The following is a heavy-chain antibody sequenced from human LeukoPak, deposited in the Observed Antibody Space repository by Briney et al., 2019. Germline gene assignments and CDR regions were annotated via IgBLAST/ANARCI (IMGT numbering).Heavy chain of an antibody. CDR3: ARGEDGTGDYRPTYFDS. CDR2: IYYSGST. Sequence: SETLSLTCTVSGGSISSYYWSWIRQPPGKGLEWIGDIYYSGSTNYNPSLKSRATISVDTSKKQFSLNLTSVTAADTAVYYCARGEDGTGDYRPTYFDSWGQGTLVTVSS. V-gene: IGHV4-59*12. J-gene: IGHJ4*02. D-gene: IGHD4-17*01. CDR1: GGSISSYY.